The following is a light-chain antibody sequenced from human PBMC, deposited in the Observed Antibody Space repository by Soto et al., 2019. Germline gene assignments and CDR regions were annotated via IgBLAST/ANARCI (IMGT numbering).Light chain of an antibody. V-gene: IGLV2-23*01. Sequence: QSALTQPASVSGSPGQSITISCTGTSRDVGSYNLVSWYQQHPGKAPKLMIYEGSKRPSGVSNRFSGSKSGNTASLTISGLQAEDEADYYCCSYACNSTSVVFGGGTKLTVL. CDR1: SRDVGSYNL. CDR3: CSYACNSTSVV. J-gene: IGLJ2*01. CDR2: EGS.